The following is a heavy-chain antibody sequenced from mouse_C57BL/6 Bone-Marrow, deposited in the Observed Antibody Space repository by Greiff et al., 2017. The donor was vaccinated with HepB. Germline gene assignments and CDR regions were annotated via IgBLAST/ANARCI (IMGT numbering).Heavy chain of an antibody. V-gene: IGHV14-4*01. J-gene: IGHJ2*01. CDR2: IDPENGDT. CDR1: GFNIKDDY. Sequence: VQLQQSGAELVRPGASVKLSCTASGFNIKDDYMHWVKQRPEQGLEWMGWIDPENGDTEYASKFQGKATITADTSSKTTYLQLSSLTSEDTAVYYYTRTLTSYYFDYWGQGTTLTVSS. D-gene: IGHD4-1*01. CDR3: TRTLTSYYFDY.